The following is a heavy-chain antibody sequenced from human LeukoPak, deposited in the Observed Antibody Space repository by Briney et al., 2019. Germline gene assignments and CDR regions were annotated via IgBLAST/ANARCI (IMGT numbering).Heavy chain of an antibody. CDR2: IKQDGSEK. Sequence: PGGSQRLSCAASGFTVSSNYMSWVRQAPGKGLEWVANIKQDGSEKYYVDSVKGRFTISRDNAKNSLYLQMNSLRAEDTAVYYCAKGWMVRGVFDYWGQGTLVTVSS. D-gene: IGHD3-10*01. V-gene: IGHV3-7*01. CDR1: GFTVSSNY. J-gene: IGHJ4*02. CDR3: AKGWMVRGVFDY.